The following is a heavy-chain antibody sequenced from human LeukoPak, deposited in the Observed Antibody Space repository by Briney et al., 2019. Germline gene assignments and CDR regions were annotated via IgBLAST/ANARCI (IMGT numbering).Heavy chain of an antibody. CDR2: FDPEDGAR. J-gene: IGHJ4*02. CDR1: GYTFTAYY. CDR3: ATGYTYDYSLY. D-gene: IGHD5-18*01. Sequence: ASVKVSCKASGYTFTAYYVHWVRQAPGHGLEWMGGFDPEDGARIFAQKFQGRVTMTEDTSTDTAYMDLSSLRSEDTAVYYCATGYTYDYSLYWGQGTLVTVSS. V-gene: IGHV1-24*01.